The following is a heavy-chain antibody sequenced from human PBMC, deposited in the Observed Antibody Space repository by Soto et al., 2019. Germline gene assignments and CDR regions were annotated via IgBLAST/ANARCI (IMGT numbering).Heavy chain of an antibody. J-gene: IGHJ6*02. V-gene: IGHV3-30*18. CDR1: GFTFSSYG. D-gene: IGHD2-2*01. CDR3: AKGAQYCSSTSCYHYYYYYGMDV. CDR2: ISYDGSNK. Sequence: GGSLRLSCAASGFTFSSYGMHWVRQAPGKGLEWVAVISYDGSNKYYADSVKGRFTISRDNSKNTLYLQMNSLRAEDTAVYYCAKGAQYCSSTSCYHYYYYYGMDVWGQGTTVTVSS.